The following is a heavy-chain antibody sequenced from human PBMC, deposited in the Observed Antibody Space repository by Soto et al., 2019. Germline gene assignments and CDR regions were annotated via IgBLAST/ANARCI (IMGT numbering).Heavy chain of an antibody. D-gene: IGHD7-27*01. CDR3: AGELGIVGAFDI. CDR2: IWYDGSNK. V-gene: IGHV3-33*01. J-gene: IGHJ3*02. Sequence: QVQLVESGGGVXXXGRSXXLSCAASGFXXXXXGMHXXXQAPGKGLEWVAVIWYDGSNKYYADSVKGRFTISRDNSKNTLYLQMNSLRAEDTAVYYCAGELGIVGAFDIWGQGTMVTVSS. CDR1: GFXXXXXG.